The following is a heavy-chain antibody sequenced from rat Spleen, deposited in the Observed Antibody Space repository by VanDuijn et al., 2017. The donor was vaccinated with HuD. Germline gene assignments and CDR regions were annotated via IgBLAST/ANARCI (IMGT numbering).Heavy chain of an antibody. D-gene: IGHD4-2*01. Sequence: EVQPQESGPGLVKPSQSLSLTCSVTGYSITSSYKWNWIRKFPGHKLEWMGYIDNAGSNNYNPSLKSRISITRDTSKNQFFLQVNSVTTEDTATYYCVREDWKPDYWGQGVVVTVSS. V-gene: IGHV3-3*01. CDR3: VREDWKPDY. J-gene: IGHJ2*01. CDR2: IDNAGSN. CDR1: GYSITSSYK.